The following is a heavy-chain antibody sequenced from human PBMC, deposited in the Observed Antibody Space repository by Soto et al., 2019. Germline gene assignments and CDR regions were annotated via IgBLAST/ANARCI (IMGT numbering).Heavy chain of an antibody. J-gene: IGHJ4*02. CDR3: ARAGWFAEGYFDF. D-gene: IGHD3-10*01. CDR1: GFTFVMYA. V-gene: IGHV1-3*01. Sequence: ASVRVSCKASGFTFVMYAIHWVRQAPGQGLEWMAWINAGNGHTTYSQKFQGRVTITRDTSARTVYMELRSLRFEDTATYYCARAGWFAEGYFDFWGQGTPVTVSS. CDR2: INAGNGHT.